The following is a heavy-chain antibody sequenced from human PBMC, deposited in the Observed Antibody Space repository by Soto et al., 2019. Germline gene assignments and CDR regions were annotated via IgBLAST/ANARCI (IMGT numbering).Heavy chain of an antibody. CDR3: ARGFYYDILTGYYPVDP. D-gene: IGHD3-9*01. J-gene: IGHJ5*02. V-gene: IGHV1-3*01. CDR1: GYTFTSYA. CDR2: INAGNGNT. Sequence: GASVKVSCKASGYTFTSYAMHWVRQAPGQRLEWMGWINAGNGNTKYSQKFQGRVTITRDTSASTAYMELSSLRSEDTAAYYCARGFYYDILTGYYPVDPWGQGTLVTVSS.